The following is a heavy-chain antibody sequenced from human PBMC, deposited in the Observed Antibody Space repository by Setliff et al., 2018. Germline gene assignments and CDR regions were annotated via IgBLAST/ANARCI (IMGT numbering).Heavy chain of an antibody. CDR1: GFTFSNAW. V-gene: IGHV3-7*01. J-gene: IGHJ4*02. CDR2: IQHDGNIK. CDR3: ASANTTGYYYFDY. Sequence: GGSLRLSCAASGFTFSNAWMNWVRQAPGKVLEWVTYIQHDGNIKHYADSVKGRFTISRDNAKNSVYLQMNSLRAEDTAVYYCASANTTGYYYFDYCGQGTLVTVSS. D-gene: IGHD1-26*01.